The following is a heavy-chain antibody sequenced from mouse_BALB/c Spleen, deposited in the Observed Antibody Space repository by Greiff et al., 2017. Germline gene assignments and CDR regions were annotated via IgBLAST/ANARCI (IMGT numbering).Heavy chain of an antibody. Sequence: QVHVKQSGAELARPGASVKMSCKASGYTFTSYTMHWVKQRPGQGLEWIGYINPSSGYTNYNQKFKDKATLTADKSSSTAYMQLSSLTSEDSAVYYCASFYDGSAMDYWGQGTSVTVSS. D-gene: IGHD2-3*01. CDR1: GYTFTSYT. CDR2: INPSSGYT. J-gene: IGHJ4*01. CDR3: ASFYDGSAMDY. V-gene: IGHV1-4*01.